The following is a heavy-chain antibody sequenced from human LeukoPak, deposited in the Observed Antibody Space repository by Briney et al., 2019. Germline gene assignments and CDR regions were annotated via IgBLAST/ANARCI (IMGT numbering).Heavy chain of an antibody. Sequence: SETLSLTCTVSGGSISNYYWSWVRQPPGKGLEWLGFIYKSETTSYSPSLQSRLTISVDTSKSQFSLKLSSVTAADTAVYYCARGVGYSYGLDYWGQGTLVIVSS. CDR2: IYKSETT. CDR3: ARGVGYSYGLDY. V-gene: IGHV4-59*01. CDR1: GGSISNYY. D-gene: IGHD5-18*01. J-gene: IGHJ4*02.